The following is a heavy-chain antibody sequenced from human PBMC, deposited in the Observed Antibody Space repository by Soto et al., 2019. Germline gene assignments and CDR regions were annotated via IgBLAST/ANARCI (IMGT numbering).Heavy chain of an antibody. CDR3: ATRDSYYGMDF. J-gene: IGHJ6*02. Sequence: QVQLQQWGAGLLKPSETLSLTCGVSGGAFSGYHWSWIRQAPGKGLEWIGEISQSGSPNYSPSLKSRVTMSVDTSKKQFSLKFSSVTAADTALYYCATRDSYYGMDFWGQGTTVTVSS. CDR2: ISQSGSP. V-gene: IGHV4-34*01. CDR1: GGAFSGYH.